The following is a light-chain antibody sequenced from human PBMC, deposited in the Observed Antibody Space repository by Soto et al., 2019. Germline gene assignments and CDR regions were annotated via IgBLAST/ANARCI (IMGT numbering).Light chain of an antibody. Sequence: QSLLTQPPSASGSPGQSVTISCTGTSSDVGGYNYVSWYQQHPGKAPKVMIYEVSKRPSGVPDRFSGSKSGNTASLTVSGLQAEDEADYYCSSYAGSNNLGVFGGGTKLTVL. CDR2: EVS. CDR1: SSDVGGYNY. J-gene: IGLJ2*01. CDR3: SSYAGSNNLGV. V-gene: IGLV2-8*01.